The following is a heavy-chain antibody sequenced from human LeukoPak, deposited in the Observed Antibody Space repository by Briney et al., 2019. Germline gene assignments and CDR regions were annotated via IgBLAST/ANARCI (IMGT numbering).Heavy chain of an antibody. J-gene: IGHJ5*02. D-gene: IGHD3-9*01. Sequence: PSETLSLTCTVSGGSISSHYWSWIRQPPGKGLEWIGYIYYSGSTNYNPSLKSRVTISVDTSKNQFSLKLSSVTAADTAVYYCARESYDILTGYYRTPTGGNWFDPGAREPWSPSPQ. CDR2: IYYSGST. CDR1: GGSISSHY. CDR3: ARESYDILTGYYRTPTGGNWFDP. V-gene: IGHV4-59*11.